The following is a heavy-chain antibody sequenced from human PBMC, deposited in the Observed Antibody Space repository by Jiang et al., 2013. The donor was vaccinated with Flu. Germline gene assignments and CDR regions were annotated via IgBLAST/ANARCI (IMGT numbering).Heavy chain of an antibody. V-gene: IGHV1-46*01. CDR2: INPNGGGL. J-gene: IGHJ4*02. CDR1: GYTFTNYH. CDR3: ARLEPCGGSCYYFDS. Sequence: GAEVKKPGASVKVSCKASGYTFTNYHMHWVRQARGQGLEWLGMINPNGGGLNYAQKFQGRVTIIADASTSTAYMDLSTLTSDDTAVYYCARLEPCGGSCYYFDSWGQGTLVTVSS. D-gene: IGHD2-21*02.